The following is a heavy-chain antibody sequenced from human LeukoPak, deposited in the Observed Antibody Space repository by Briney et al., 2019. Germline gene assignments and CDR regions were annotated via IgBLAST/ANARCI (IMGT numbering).Heavy chain of an antibody. Sequence: SSETLSLTCTVSGGSISSYYWSWIRQPPGKGLEWIGYIYYSGSTNYNPSLKSRVTISVDTSKNQFSLKLSSVTAADTAVYYCARLNSSSWSHYFDYWGQGTLVTVSS. CDR3: ARLNSSSWSHYFDY. CDR1: GGSISSYY. J-gene: IGHJ4*02. CDR2: IYYSGST. D-gene: IGHD6-13*01. V-gene: IGHV4-59*01.